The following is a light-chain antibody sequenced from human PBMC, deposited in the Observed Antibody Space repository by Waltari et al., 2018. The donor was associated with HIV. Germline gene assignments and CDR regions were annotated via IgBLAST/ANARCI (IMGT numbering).Light chain of an antibody. CDR1: QSISTW. J-gene: IGKJ2*03. V-gene: IGKV1-5*03. CDR3: QQYDTYSPDS. Sequence: DIQMTQSPSTLSASAGDRVTITCRASQSISTWLAWYQQKPGKAPKLRSYKASSLESGVPSRFSGSVSGTQFTLTINSVQPDDFATYYCQQYDTYSPDSFGQGTKLEIK. CDR2: KAS.